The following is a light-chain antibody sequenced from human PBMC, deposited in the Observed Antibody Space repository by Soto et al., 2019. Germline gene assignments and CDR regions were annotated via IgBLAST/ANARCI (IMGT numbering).Light chain of an antibody. CDR2: GAS. CDR3: QQYNNWLT. Sequence: EIGMTQSPATLSVSPGERATLSCRASQSVRSNLAWYQQKPGQAPRLLIYGASTRATGIPARFRGSGSGTEFTLTISSLQSEDFALYYCQQYNNWLTFGGGTKVEIK. V-gene: IGKV3D-15*01. CDR1: QSVRSN. J-gene: IGKJ4*01.